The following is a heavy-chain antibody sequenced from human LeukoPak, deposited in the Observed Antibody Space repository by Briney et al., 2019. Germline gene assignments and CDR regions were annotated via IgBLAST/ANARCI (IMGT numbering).Heavy chain of an antibody. V-gene: IGHV1-3*01. CDR2: INAGNGNT. D-gene: IGHD6-19*01. J-gene: IGHJ4*02. Sequence: GASVKVSCKASGYTFTSYGISWVRQAPGQRLEWMGWINAGNGNTKYSQKFQGRVTITRNTSASTAYMELSSLRSEDTAVYYCARAQWLVLGGPYYFDYWGQGTLVTVSS. CDR3: ARAQWLVLGGPYYFDY. CDR1: GYTFTSYG.